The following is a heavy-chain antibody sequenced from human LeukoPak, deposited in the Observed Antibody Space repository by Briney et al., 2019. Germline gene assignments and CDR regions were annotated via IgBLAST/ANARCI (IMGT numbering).Heavy chain of an antibody. CDR1: GYTFTGYY. CDR2: INPNSGGT. D-gene: IGHD3-10*01. J-gene: IGHJ5*02. Sequence: ASLKVSSKASGYTFTGYYMHWVPQAPGQGLEWMGWINPNSGGTNYAQKFQGRVTMTRDTSISTAYMELSRLRSDDTAVYYCARDSVTMVRGGSNCFDPWSQGTLVTVSS. CDR3: ARDSVTMVRGGSNCFDP. V-gene: IGHV1-2*02.